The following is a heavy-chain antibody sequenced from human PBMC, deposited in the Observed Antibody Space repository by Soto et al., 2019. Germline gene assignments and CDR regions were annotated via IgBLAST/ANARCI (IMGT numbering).Heavy chain of an antibody. J-gene: IGHJ4*02. CDR2: ISAYNGNT. CDR1: GYTFTSYG. CDR3: ARDSAYSSSAGNGDY. Sequence: QVQLVQSGAEVKKPGASVKVSCKASGYTFTSYGISWVRQAPGQGLEWMGWISAYNGNTNYAQKLQGRVTMTTDTSTSTAYIELRSLRSDDTAVYYCARDSAYSSSAGNGDYWGQGTLVTVSS. V-gene: IGHV1-18*01. D-gene: IGHD6-6*01.